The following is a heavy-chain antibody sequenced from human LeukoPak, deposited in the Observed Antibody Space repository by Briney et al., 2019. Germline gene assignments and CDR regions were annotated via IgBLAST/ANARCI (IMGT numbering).Heavy chain of an antibody. Sequence: GGSLRLSCAASGFTFSSYAMHWVRQAPGKWLEWVSGINWNGGSTGYVDSVKGRFTISRDNAKNSLYLQMNSLRAEDTAVYYCARDPYSGSYGNYYYYFMDVWGKGTTVTISS. CDR3: ARDPYSGSYGNYYYYFMDV. CDR2: INWNGGST. D-gene: IGHD1-26*01. CDR1: GFTFSSYA. J-gene: IGHJ6*03. V-gene: IGHV3-20*04.